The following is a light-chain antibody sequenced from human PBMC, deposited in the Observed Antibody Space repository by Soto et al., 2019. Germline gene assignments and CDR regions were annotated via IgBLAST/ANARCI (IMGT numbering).Light chain of an antibody. J-gene: IGKJ5*01. CDR2: VAS. CDR3: QQGNNYPIT. V-gene: IGKV1-9*01. CDR1: QGISGY. Sequence: DLQLTQSPSFLAASVGDRVTITCRASQGISGYVAWFQQKPGKAPNLLIYVASTLQSGVPSRFSGSGSGTEFTLTISALQPEDFATYYCQQGNNYPITVGQGTRLEIK.